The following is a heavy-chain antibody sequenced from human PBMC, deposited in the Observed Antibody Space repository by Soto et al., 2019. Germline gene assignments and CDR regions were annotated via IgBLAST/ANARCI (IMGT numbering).Heavy chain of an antibody. D-gene: IGHD3-16*02. Sequence: PSGTLSLTCAVSGGSISSSNWWSWVRQPPGKGLEWIGEIYHSGSTNYNPSLKSRVTISVDKSKNQFSLKLSSVTAADTAVYYCASRYYDYVWGSYPYPFDPWGQGTLVTVSS. V-gene: IGHV4-4*02. CDR2: IYHSGST. J-gene: IGHJ5*02. CDR3: ASRYYDYVWGSYPYPFDP. CDR1: GGSISSSNW.